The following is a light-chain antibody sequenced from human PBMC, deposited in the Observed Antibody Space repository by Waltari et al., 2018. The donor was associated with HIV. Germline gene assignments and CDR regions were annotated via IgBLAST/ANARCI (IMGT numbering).Light chain of an antibody. CDR2: SNN. J-gene: IGLJ2*01. V-gene: IGLV1-44*01. CDR1: TSNIGQNT. Sequence: QSVLTQPPSASGTPGQGVTISCSGSTSNIGQNTVNWYQQFPGTAPELLIYSNNQRPSGVPDRFSGSKSGTSASLAITGLQSEDDTDYYCAAWDDSLNAVVFGGGTKLTVL. CDR3: AAWDDSLNAVV.